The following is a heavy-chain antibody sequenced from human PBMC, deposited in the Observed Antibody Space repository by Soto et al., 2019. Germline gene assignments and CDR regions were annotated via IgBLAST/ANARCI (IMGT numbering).Heavy chain of an antibody. CDR2: IYPGGVNI. J-gene: IGHJ6*02. CDR3: ASHSSLRGYCISTSCYGYYYGMDV. V-gene: IGHV1-46*01. CDR1: GYSFTSHY. D-gene: IGHD2-2*01. Sequence: ASVKVSCKAIGYSFTSHYMHWVRQAPGQGLEWMGTIYPGGVNIDYAQKFQGRVTITADESTSTAYMELSSLRSEDTAVYYCASHSSLRGYCISTSCYGYYYGMDVWGQGTTVTVSS.